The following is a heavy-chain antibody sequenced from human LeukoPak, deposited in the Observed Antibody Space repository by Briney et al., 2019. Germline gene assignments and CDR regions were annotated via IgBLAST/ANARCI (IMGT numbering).Heavy chain of an antibody. V-gene: IGHV4-34*01. J-gene: IGHJ6*02. CDR2: IKHSGNT. D-gene: IGHD3-3*01. CDR1: GGSFNKYY. CDR3: ARVCYDYLLYQGGYYWYHFGMDV. Sequence: SETLSLTCDVYGGSFNKYYWSWIRQPPGKGLEWIGEIKHSGNTNYNAALKSRVTISIDTSKNQFSLKLSSVTAADTAAYYCARVCYDYLLYQGGYYWYHFGMDVWGQGTTVTVSS.